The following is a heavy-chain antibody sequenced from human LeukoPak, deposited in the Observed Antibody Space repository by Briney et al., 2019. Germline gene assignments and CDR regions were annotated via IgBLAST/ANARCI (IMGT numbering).Heavy chain of an antibody. D-gene: IGHD4-17*01. Sequence: GGSLRLSCAASGFTVSSNYMSWVRQAPGKGLEWVSVIYSGGSTYYAGSVKGRFTISRDNSKNTLYLQMNSLRAEDTAVYYCARDRVDYGDYYGMDVWGQGTTVTVSS. CDR2: IYSGGST. CDR3: ARDRVDYGDYYGMDV. V-gene: IGHV3-66*01. J-gene: IGHJ6*02. CDR1: GFTVSSNY.